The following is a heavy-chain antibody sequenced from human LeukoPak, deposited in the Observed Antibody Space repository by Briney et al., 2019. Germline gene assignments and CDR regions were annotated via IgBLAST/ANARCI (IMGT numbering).Heavy chain of an antibody. D-gene: IGHD3-10*01. V-gene: IGHV3-9*01. Sequence: GGSLRLSCAASGFIFSSYTMNWVRQAPGKGLEWVSGISWNSGRIGYADSVKGRFTISRDNAKNSLYLQMNSLTTEDTALYYRAKDRGFGELTASDYWGQGTLVTVSS. J-gene: IGHJ4*02. CDR2: ISWNSGRI. CDR1: GFIFSSYT. CDR3: AKDRGFGELTASDY.